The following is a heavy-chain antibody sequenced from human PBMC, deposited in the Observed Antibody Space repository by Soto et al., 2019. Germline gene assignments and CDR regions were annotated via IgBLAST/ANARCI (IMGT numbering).Heavy chain of an antibody. Sequence: SGPTLVNPTQTLTLTCTFSGFSLTTSGMCVSWIRQPPGKALEWLALLNWDDDKYYSTSLKTRLTISKDTSKNQVVLTMTNVDPVDTATYYCARNVGYCSGGRCYPDYYGMDVWGQGTTVTVSS. V-gene: IGHV2-70*01. CDR3: ARNVGYCSGGRCYPDYYGMDV. J-gene: IGHJ6*02. D-gene: IGHD2-15*01. CDR1: GFSLTTSGMC. CDR2: LNWDDDK.